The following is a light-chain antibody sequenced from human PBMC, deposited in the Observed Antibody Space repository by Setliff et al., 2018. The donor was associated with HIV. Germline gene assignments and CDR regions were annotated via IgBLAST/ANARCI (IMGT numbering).Light chain of an antibody. Sequence: QSALTQPASVSGSPGQSITIPCTGTSSELGGYNYVSWYQQHPGKAPKLMISDVSNRPSGVSNRFSGSKSGNTASLTISGLQAEDEADYYCSSYTSRTPLYVFGTGTKVTVL. CDR2: DVS. CDR1: SSELGGYNY. J-gene: IGLJ1*01. V-gene: IGLV2-14*03. CDR3: SSYTSRTPLYV.